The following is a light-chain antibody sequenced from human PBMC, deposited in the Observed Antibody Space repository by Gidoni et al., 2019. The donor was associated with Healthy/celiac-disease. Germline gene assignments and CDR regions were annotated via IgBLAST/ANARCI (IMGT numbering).Light chain of an antibody. V-gene: IGLV2-8*01. CDR3: SSYAGSNSWV. J-gene: IGLJ3*02. CDR2: EVS. Sequence: QSALTQPPSASGSPGQSVTISCTGPSSDVGGYNYVSWYQQHPGKAPNLMIYEVSKRPSGVPDRFSGSKSGNTASLTVSGLQAEDEADYYCSSYAGSNSWVCGGGTKLTVL. CDR1: SSDVGGYNY.